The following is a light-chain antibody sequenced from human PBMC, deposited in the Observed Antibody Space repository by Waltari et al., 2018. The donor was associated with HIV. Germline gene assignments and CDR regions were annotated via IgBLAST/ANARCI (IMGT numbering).Light chain of an antibody. CDR3: QQSYRIPYT. V-gene: IGKV1-39*01. J-gene: IGKJ2*01. CDR2: TTS. CDR1: QNITIF. Sequence: DIQMTHSPSPLSASLGGNVTIPCRASQNITIFLNWYQQRPRRAPELLIYTTSNLQSGVPARFRGSGSGTNFVLTITNVQPEDLATYSCQQSYRIPYTFGQGTKVHI.